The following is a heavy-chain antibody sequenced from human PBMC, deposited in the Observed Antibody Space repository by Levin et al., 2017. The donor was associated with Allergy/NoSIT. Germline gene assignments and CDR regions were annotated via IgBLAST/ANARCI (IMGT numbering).Heavy chain of an antibody. V-gene: IGHV4-34*01. Sequence: SETLSLTCDVYGGSFIGYYWSWIRQPPGKGLEWIGEINHGGSPNYNPSLESRVTVSLDTSKNQFSLKLISVTAADTAVFYCARGSFYGSGSYGKFDFWGQGILVTVSS. CDR1: GGSFIGYY. CDR3: ARGSFYGSGSYGKFDF. J-gene: IGHJ4*02. D-gene: IGHD3-10*01. CDR2: INHGGSP.